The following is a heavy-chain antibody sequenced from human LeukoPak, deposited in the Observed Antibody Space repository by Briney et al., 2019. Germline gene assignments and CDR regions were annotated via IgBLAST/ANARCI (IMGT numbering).Heavy chain of an antibody. CDR3: AKGTDTTGRQNFDI. CDR2: ISSSGDAT. CDR1: GFTFKTYA. Sequence: PGGALRLSCVGSGFTFKTYALHWGRQAPGEGLEWVPHISSSGDATFYTDSLSGRFTISRDSAKKAVFLQMKSLRGGDSALYYCAKGTDTTGRQNFDIWGQGTLVTVSS. J-gene: IGHJ4*02. D-gene: IGHD2-8*02. V-gene: IGHV3-23*01.